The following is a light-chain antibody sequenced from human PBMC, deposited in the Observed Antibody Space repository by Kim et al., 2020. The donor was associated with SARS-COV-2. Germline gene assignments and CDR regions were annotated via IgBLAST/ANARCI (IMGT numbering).Light chain of an antibody. CDR2: WAS. Sequence: DIVMTQSPDSLSVYLGERATINCKSSQSVLYSSDNKNYLAWYQQKPGQSPKLLIYWASARESGVPDRFSGSGSGTDFTLTISSLQAEDVSVYYCQQYYIPPLTFGGGTKLEI. CDR1: QSVLYSSDNKNY. V-gene: IGKV4-1*01. CDR3: QQYYIPPLT. J-gene: IGKJ4*01.